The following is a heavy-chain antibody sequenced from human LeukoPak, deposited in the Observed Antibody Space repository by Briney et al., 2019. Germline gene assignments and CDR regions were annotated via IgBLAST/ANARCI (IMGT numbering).Heavy chain of an antibody. D-gene: IGHD6-13*01. Sequence: GGTLRLSCAASGFTFSSYAMSWVRQAPGKGLEWVSAISGSGGSTYYADSVKGRFTISRDNSKNTLYLQVHSLRAEDTAVYYCAVAGYSSTWYPYYFNYWGQGTLVTVSS. CDR1: GFTFSSYA. V-gene: IGHV3-23*01. J-gene: IGHJ4*02. CDR2: ISGSGGST. CDR3: AVAGYSSTWYPYYFNY.